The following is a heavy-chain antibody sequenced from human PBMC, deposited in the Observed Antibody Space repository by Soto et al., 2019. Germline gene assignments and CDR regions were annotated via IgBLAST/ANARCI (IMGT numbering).Heavy chain of an antibody. CDR3: ARGVAYYGSGAPRSDY. CDR2: INHSGST. V-gene: IGHV4-34*01. Sequence: QVQLQQWGAGLLKPSETLSLTCAVYGGSFSGYYWSWIRQPPGKGLAWIGEINHSGSTNYNPSLKSRVIISVDTSKNQFSLKLSSVTAADTAVYYCARGVAYYGSGAPRSDYWGQGTLVTVSS. J-gene: IGHJ4*02. D-gene: IGHD3-10*01. CDR1: GGSFSGYY.